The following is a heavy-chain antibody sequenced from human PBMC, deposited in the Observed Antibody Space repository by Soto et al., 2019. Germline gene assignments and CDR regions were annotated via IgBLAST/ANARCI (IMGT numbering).Heavy chain of an antibody. D-gene: IGHD3-22*01. V-gene: IGHV1-69*06. J-gene: IGHJ6*02. CDR2: IIPIFGTA. CDR3: ARSPLRRSGSQAYYGMDV. CDR1: GGTFSSYA. Sequence: GASVKVSCKASGGTFSSYAISWVRQAPGQGLEWMGGIIPIFGTANYAQKFQGRVTITADKSTSTAYMELSSLRSGDTAVYYCARSPLRRSGSQAYYGMDVWGQGTTVTVSS.